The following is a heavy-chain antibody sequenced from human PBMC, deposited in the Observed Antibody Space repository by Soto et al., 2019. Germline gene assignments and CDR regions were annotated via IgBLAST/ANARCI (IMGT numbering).Heavy chain of an antibody. V-gene: IGHV4-34*01. J-gene: IGHJ5*02. CDR3: ARGRGVLLWFGATEFDP. D-gene: IGHD3-10*01. Sequence: SETLSLTCAVYGGSFSGYYWSWIRQPPGKGLEWIGEINHSGSTNYNPSLKSRVTISVDTSKNQFSLKLSSVTAAGTAVYYCARGRGVLLWFGATEFDPWGQGTLVTVSS. CDR1: GGSFSGYY. CDR2: INHSGST.